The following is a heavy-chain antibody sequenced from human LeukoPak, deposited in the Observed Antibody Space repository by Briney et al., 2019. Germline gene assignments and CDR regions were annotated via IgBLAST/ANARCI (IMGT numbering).Heavy chain of an antibody. CDR3: ARDRKLRRQYYYDRGVYGDRSVYGAFDI. D-gene: IGHD3-10*02. V-gene: IGHV3-66*03. J-gene: IGHJ3*02. Sequence: PGGSLRLSCTVSGFTVSSNSMSWVRQAPGKGLEWVSFIYSDNTHYSDSVKGRFTISRDNSKNTLFLHMNNLRTEDTALYYCARDRKLRRQYYYDRGVYGDRSVYGAFDIWGQGTAVTVSS. CDR2: IYSDNT. CDR1: GFTVSSNS.